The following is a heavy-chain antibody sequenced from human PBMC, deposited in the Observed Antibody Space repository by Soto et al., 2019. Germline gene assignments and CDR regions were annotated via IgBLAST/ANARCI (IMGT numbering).Heavy chain of an antibody. Sequence: QVQLVESGGGVVHPGRSLRLSCVASGFTFSPYVVHWVRQAPGKGLEWVAVISYDGNTEYYADSVKGRFTISRDNSKGTLYLQMNSLRVEDTALYYCARVWTAVTTNEAFDVGGQGTMVTVSS. CDR2: ISYDGNTE. J-gene: IGHJ3*01. V-gene: IGHV3-30-3*01. D-gene: IGHD4-17*01. CDR1: GFTFSPYV. CDR3: ARVWTAVTTNEAFDV.